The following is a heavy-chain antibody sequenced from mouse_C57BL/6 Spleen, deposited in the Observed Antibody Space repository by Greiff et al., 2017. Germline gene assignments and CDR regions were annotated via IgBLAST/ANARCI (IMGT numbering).Heavy chain of an antibody. CDR3: ARGFITTPHWYFDV. J-gene: IGHJ1*03. CDR1: GYTYTDYY. Sequence: EVQLQQSGPVLVKPGASVKMSCKASGYTYTDYYMNWVKQSHGKSLEWIGVINPYNGGTSYNQKFKGKATLTVDKSSSTAYMELNSLTSEDSAVYYCARGFITTPHWYFDVWGTGTTVTVSS. CDR2: INPYNGGT. V-gene: IGHV1-19*01. D-gene: IGHD1-1*01.